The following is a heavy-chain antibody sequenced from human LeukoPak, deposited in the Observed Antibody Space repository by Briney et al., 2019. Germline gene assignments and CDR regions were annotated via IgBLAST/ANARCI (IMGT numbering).Heavy chain of an antibody. Sequence: PGGSLRLSCAVSGFTFTSYWMSWVRQAPGKGLEWVANINEDGSYKFHADSVKGRLTVSRDNAKNSLYLQMNSLRADDTAVYYCARDATRGGDNDYWGQGTRVIVSS. CDR3: ARDATRGGDNDY. J-gene: IGHJ4*02. D-gene: IGHD2-21*02. CDR1: GFTFTSYW. V-gene: IGHV3-7*01. CDR2: INEDGSYK.